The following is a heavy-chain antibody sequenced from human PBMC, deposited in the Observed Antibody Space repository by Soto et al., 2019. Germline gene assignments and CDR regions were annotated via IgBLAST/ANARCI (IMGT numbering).Heavy chain of an antibody. CDR1: GFTFSSYA. Sequence: GGSLRLSCAASGFTFSSYAMSWVRQAPGKGLEWVSAISGSGGSTYYADSVKGRFTISRDNSKNTLYLQMNSLRAEDTAVYYCARVFTYYYDSSGYFQRRGAFDIWGHGTMVTVSS. V-gene: IGHV3-23*01. D-gene: IGHD3-22*01. CDR3: ARVFTYYYDSSGYFQRRGAFDI. J-gene: IGHJ3*02. CDR2: ISGSGGST.